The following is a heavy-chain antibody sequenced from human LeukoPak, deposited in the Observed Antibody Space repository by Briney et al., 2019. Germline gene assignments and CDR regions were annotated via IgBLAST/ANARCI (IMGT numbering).Heavy chain of an antibody. CDR2: ISDSGGST. D-gene: IGHD1-1*01. V-gene: IGHV3-23*01. Sequence: GGSLRLSCAASGFTFSDYAMSWVRQAPGKGLEWVSVISDSGGSTSYAGSVRGRFTISRDNAKNSLYLQMNSLRVEDTAVYYCARCTTGRTFGSLREIKRSREIDYWGQGTLVTVSS. CDR1: GFTFSDYA. CDR3: ARCTTGRTFGSLREIKRSREIDY. J-gene: IGHJ4*02.